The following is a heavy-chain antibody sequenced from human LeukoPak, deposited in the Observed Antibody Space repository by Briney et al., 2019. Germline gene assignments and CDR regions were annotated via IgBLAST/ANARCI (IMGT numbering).Heavy chain of an antibody. D-gene: IGHD3-10*01. CDR2: ISGSGHNT. Sequence: PGESLRLSCAASGFTFSSYAMTWVRQAPGKGLEWVSAISGSGHNTYYADSVKGRFTISRDNSKNTVYLQMNSLRAEDTALYYCAKWREGTMVYFDYCGQGTLVTVSS. CDR1: GFTFSSYA. J-gene: IGHJ4*02. V-gene: IGHV3-23*01. CDR3: AKWREGTMVYFDY.